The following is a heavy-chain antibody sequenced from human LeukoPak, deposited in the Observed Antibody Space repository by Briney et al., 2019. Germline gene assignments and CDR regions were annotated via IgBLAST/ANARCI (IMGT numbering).Heavy chain of an antibody. J-gene: IGHJ6*03. CDR1: GYTFTGYY. Sequence: ASVKVSCKASGYTFTGYYMHWVRQAPGQGLEWMGWVNPNSGDTNYAQKFQGRVTMTRDTSISTAYMELSGLRSDDTAVYYCARGVTGIYYYYYMDVWGKGTTVTISS. CDR3: ARGVTGIYYYYYMDV. V-gene: IGHV1-2*02. D-gene: IGHD3-10*01. CDR2: VNPNSGDT.